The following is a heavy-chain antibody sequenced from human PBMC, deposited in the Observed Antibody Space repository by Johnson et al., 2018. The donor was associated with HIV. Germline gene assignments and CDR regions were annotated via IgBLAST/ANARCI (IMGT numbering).Heavy chain of an antibody. CDR3: AMGTGDHDAFDI. J-gene: IGHJ3*02. D-gene: IGHD3/OR15-3a*01. Sequence: VQLVESGGGLVQPGGSLRLSCAASGFTFSSYAMSWVRQAPGKGLEWVSAISGSGGSTYYADSVKGRFTISRDNAKSSLYLQMNSLRAEDTAVYYCAMGTGDHDAFDIWGQGTMVTVSS. V-gene: IGHV3-23*04. CDR1: GFTFSSYA. CDR2: ISGSGGST.